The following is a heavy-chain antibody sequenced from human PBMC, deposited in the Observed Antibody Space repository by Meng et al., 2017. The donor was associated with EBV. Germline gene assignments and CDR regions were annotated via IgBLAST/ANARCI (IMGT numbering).Heavy chain of an antibody. V-gene: IGHV1-2*06. Sequence: QVRMVRFGAEVKRPGASVKVSCKASGYTFTGYDMHWVRQAPGQGLEWMGRINPNSGGTNYAQKFQGRVTMTRDTSISTAYMELSRLRSDDTAVYYCARVGIAVAGTGDYWGQGTLVTVSS. CDR2: INPNSGGT. D-gene: IGHD6-19*01. J-gene: IGHJ4*02. CDR3: ARVGIAVAGTGDY. CDR1: GYTFTGYD.